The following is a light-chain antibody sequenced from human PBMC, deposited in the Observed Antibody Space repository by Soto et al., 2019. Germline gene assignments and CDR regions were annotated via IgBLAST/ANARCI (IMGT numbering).Light chain of an antibody. Sequence: EIVMTQSPATLSVSLGERATLSCRAGQSLDYNLAWYQQKPGQAPRLLMYGASSRATGIPDRFSGSETGTDFALAISRLEPEDFAVYYCQQYGGSPLYSFGRGTKLEIK. CDR2: GAS. J-gene: IGKJ2*01. V-gene: IGKV3-20*01. CDR1: QSLDYN. CDR3: QQYGGSPLYS.